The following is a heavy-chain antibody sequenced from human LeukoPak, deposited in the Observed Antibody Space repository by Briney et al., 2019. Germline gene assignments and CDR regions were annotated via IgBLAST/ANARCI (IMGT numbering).Heavy chain of an antibody. D-gene: IGHD3-9*01. J-gene: IGHJ5*02. CDR2: ISSSSTTI. V-gene: IGHV3-48*04. Sequence: GGSLRLSCAASGFTFSSYSMMWVRQAPGKGLEWVSYISSSSTTIHYADSVKGRFTISRDNAKNSLYLQMNSLRAEDTAVYYCARDDIDSGWFDPWGQGTLVTVSS. CDR1: GFTFSSYS. CDR3: ARDDIDSGWFDP.